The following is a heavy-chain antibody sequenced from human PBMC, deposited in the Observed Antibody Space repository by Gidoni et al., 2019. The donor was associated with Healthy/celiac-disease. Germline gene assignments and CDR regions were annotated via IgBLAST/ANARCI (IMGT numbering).Heavy chain of an antibody. CDR1: GFTFRAYY. Sequence: QVQLVASGGGLVKPGGSLILSCAASGFTFRAYYMSWIRQAPGKGLEWVSYISSSGSTIYYADSVKGRFTISRDNAKNSRYRKRNSLRAEDTAVYYCARDGVDKAKVEAFDIWGKGTMVTVSS. J-gene: IGHJ3*02. V-gene: IGHV3-11*01. CDR2: ISSSGSTI. D-gene: IGHD5-18*01. CDR3: ARDGVDKAKVEAFDI.